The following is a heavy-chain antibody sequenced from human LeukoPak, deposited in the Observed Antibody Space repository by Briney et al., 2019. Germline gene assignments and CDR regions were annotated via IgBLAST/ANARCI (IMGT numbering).Heavy chain of an antibody. CDR2: IRNKANNYAT. CDR1: GFTFSDST. CDR3: VRGAASGSYYGLGV. V-gene: IGHV3-73*01. Sequence: GGSLRLSCAASGFTFSDSTMHWVRQASGKGLEWVGRIRNKANNYATAYATSVKGRFTLSRDDSKNTAYLQMNSLKTEDTALYYCVRGAASGSYYGLGVWGQGATVTVSS. D-gene: IGHD1-26*01. J-gene: IGHJ6*02.